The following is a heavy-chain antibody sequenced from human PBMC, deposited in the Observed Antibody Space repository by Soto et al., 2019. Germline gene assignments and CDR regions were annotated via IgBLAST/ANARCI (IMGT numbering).Heavy chain of an antibody. CDR2: IRSKAYGGTT. CDR3: TRGVNKDIVVVAAAYDY. V-gene: IGHV3-49*04. CDR1: GFTFGDYA. J-gene: IGHJ4*02. Sequence: HPGGSLRLSCTASGFTFGDYAMSCVRQAPGKGLEWVGFIRSKAYGGTTEYAASVKGRFTISRDDSKSIAYLQMNSLKTEDTAVSYCTRGVNKDIVVVAAAYDYWGQGTMVTVSS. D-gene: IGHD2-2*01.